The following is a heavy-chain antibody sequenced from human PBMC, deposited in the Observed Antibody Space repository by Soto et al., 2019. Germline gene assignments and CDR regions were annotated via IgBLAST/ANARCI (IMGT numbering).Heavy chain of an antibody. CDR3: ACHVNSSANEAFDY. V-gene: IGHV4-59*08. CDR2: IHYTGRT. CDR1: AGPLSSFY. J-gene: IGHJ4*02. Sequence: SDTLSLTWTVSAGPLSSFYWPWIRQLPGKGMEWIGFIHYTGRTSYNPSLKSRITVSLDKSKNQFSLSLSSATAADTAVYYCACHVNSSANEAFDYWGQGTLVTVSS. D-gene: IGHD1-1*01.